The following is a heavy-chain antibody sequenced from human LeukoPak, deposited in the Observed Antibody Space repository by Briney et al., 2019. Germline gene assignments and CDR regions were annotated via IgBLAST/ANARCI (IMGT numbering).Heavy chain of an antibody. J-gene: IGHJ4*02. D-gene: IGHD4-17*01. CDR3: ARILSAYGDSDY. CDR2: INPSGGST. CDR1: GYTFTSCY. Sequence: ASVKVSCKASGYTFTSCYMHWVRQAPGQGLEWMGIINPSGGSTSYAQKFQGRVTMTRDTSTSTVYMELSSLRSEDTAVYYCARILSAYGDSDYWGQGTLVTVSS. V-gene: IGHV1-46*01.